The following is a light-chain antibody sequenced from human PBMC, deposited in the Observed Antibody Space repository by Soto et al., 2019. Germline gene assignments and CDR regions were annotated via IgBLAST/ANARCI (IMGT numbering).Light chain of an antibody. J-gene: IGKJ4*01. Sequence: EFVLTQSPGTLSLSPGERATLSCRASQTVRNNYLAWYQQKPGQAPRLLIYDASSRATGIPDRFSGGGSGTDFTLTISRLEPEDFAVYYCQQFSSYPLTVGGGTQVDSK. CDR1: QTVRNNY. CDR2: DAS. V-gene: IGKV3-20*01. CDR3: QQFSSYPLT.